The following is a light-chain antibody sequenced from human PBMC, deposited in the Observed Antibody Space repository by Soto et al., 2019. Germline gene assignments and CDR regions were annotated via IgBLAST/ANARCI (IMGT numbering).Light chain of an antibody. Sequence: QLVLTQPPSASGTPGQRVTISCSGSSSNIGSNTVSWYQLLPGTAPKILISTDNQRPSGVPDRFSGSKSGTSASLAISGLQSEDEADYYCAAWDDSLNGHVFGTGTKVTVL. J-gene: IGLJ1*01. CDR3: AAWDDSLNGHV. CDR2: TDN. CDR1: SSNIGSNT. V-gene: IGLV1-44*01.